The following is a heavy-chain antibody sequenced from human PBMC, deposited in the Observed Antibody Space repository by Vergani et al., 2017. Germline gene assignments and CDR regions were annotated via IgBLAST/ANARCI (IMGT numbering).Heavy chain of an antibody. V-gene: IGHV1-18*01. Sequence: QVPLVQSGAEVKKPGASVKVSCKASGYTFTSYGISWVRQAPGQGLEWMGWISAYNGNTNYAQKLQGRVTMTTDTSTSTAYMELRSLRSDDTAVYYCARGSGVLRYCSSTSCYTEFDYWGQGTLVTVSS. CDR3: ARGSGVLRYCSSTSCYTEFDY. CDR1: GYTFTSYG. J-gene: IGHJ4*02. CDR2: ISAYNGNT. D-gene: IGHD2-2*02.